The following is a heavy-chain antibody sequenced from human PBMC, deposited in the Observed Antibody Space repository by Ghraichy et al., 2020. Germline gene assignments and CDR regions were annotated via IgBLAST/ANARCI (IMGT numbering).Heavy chain of an antibody. V-gene: IGHV3-33*01. CDR1: GFTFSSYG. CDR3: ARDRQQLSYGMDV. Sequence: GGSLRLSCAASGFTFSSYGMHWVRQAPGKGLEWVAVIWYDGSNKYYADSVKGRFTISRDNSKNTLYLQMNSLRAEDTAVYYCARDRQQLSYGMDVWGQGTTLTASS. J-gene: IGHJ6*02. CDR2: IWYDGSNK. D-gene: IGHD6-13*01.